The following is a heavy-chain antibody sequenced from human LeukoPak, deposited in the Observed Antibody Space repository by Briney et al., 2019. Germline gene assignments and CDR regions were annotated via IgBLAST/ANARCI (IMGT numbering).Heavy chain of an antibody. CDR3: ARDRFGYCSGGSCLLFDY. CDR1: GYTFTSYG. V-gene: IGHV1-18*04. J-gene: IGHJ4*02. Sequence: ASVKVSCKASGYTFTSYGISWVRQAPGQGLEWMGWISAYNGNTNYAQRLQGRVTMTTGTSTSTAYMELRSLRSDDTAVYYCARDRFGYCSGGSCLLFDYWGQGTLVTVSS. D-gene: IGHD2-15*01. CDR2: ISAYNGNT.